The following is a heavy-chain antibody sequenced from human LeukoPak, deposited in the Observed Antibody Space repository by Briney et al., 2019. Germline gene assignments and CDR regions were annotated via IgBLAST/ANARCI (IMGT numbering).Heavy chain of an antibody. CDR2: IKQDGSEK. V-gene: IGHV3-7*01. J-gene: IGHJ6*03. D-gene: IGHD3-10*01. Sequence: GGSLRLSCAASGFTFSSYWMSWVRQAPGKGLEWVANIKQDGSEKYYVDSVKGRFTISRDNAKNSLYLQMNSLRAEDTAVYYCARNALVRGTSQYYYYYYYMDVWGKGTPVIVSS. CDR1: GFTFSSYW. CDR3: ARNALVRGTSQYYYYYYYMDV.